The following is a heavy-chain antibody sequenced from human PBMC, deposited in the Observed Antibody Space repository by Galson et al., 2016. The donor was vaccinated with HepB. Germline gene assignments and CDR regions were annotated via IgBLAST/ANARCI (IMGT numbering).Heavy chain of an antibody. V-gene: IGHV3-53*01. J-gene: IGHJ6*02. CDR1: GLPVSNDY. CDR3: ARDPGFRNGMDV. Sequence: SLRRSCAAYGLPVSNDYMSWVRQAPGKGLKWVSVSYADGRTYYAESVKGRFTISRDTSKNTVFLQMNSLRGEDTAVYYCARDPGFRNGMDVWGQGTTVTVS. CDR2: SYADGRT.